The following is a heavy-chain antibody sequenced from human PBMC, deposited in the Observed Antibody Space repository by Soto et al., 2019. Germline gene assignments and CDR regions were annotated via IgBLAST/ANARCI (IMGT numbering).Heavy chain of an antibody. J-gene: IGHJ6*02. CDR2: ISYHGSNK. Sequence: QVQLVESGGGVVQPGRSLRLSCAVSGFSFTNYGMHWVRQAPGKGLEWVAVISYHGSNKYYADSVKGRFTISRDSYKNRLELQMNRLRAEDTAVYYCAKDQWDCSGDGRDPQQKYFFAMDVWGQGTTVIVSS. CDR3: AKDQWDCSGDGRDPQQKYFFAMDV. V-gene: IGHV3-30*18. D-gene: IGHD2-15*01. CDR1: GFSFTNYG.